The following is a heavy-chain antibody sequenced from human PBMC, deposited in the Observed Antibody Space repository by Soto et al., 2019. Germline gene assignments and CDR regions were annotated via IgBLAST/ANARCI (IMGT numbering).Heavy chain of an antibody. V-gene: IGHV1-69*18. CDR2: IIPFIGTA. D-gene: IGHD4-4*01. CDR1: GGTFSSYA. Sequence: QVQLVQSGAEVKKPGSSVTVSCKASGGTFSSYAISWVRQAPGQGLEWMGRIIPFIGTANYAQKFQGRVTISADESTSTAYMELTSLRSEDTAVYYCARVGMTTGPASYYYGMDVWGQGTTVTVSS. CDR3: ARVGMTTGPASYYYGMDV. J-gene: IGHJ6*02.